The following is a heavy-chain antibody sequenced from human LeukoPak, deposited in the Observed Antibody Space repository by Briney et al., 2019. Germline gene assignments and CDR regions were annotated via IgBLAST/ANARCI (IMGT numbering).Heavy chain of an antibody. CDR2: ISGNSGGT. CDR1: GFTFSSYA. CDR3: ARQVTMLRAFDP. Sequence: SGGSLRLSCAASGFTFSSYAMGWVRQAPGKGLEWVSGISGNSGGTYYAASVKGRFTISRDNSKNTLYLQMNSLRAEDTAVYYCARQVTMLRAFDPWGQGTQVTVSS. J-gene: IGHJ5*02. D-gene: IGHD3-10*01. V-gene: IGHV3-23*01.